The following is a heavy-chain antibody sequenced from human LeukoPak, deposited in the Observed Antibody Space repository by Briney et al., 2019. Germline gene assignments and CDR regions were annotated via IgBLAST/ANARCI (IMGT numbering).Heavy chain of an antibody. CDR1: GFSFISFG. J-gene: IGHJ6*02. CDR2: ISNDGNNK. CDR3: AKVIRGVTPYYYYYGMDV. V-gene: IGHV3-30*18. D-gene: IGHD3-10*01. Sequence: PGGSLRLSCAASGFSFISFGMHWVRQAPGKGLEWVAVISNDGNNKYYADSVKGRFTISRDNSKNTLYLQMNSLRAEDTAVYYCAKVIRGVTPYYYYYGMDVWGQGTTVTVSS.